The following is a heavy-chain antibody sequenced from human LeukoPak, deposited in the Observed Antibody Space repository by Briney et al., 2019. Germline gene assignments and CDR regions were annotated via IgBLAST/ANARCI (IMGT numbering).Heavy chain of an antibody. D-gene: IGHD3-22*01. Sequence: GASEVSCNASGYTFTGYYMHWVRQAPGPGLEWMGWINPNSGGTNYAQKFQGRVTMTRDTSISTAYMELSRLRSDDTAVYYCARGGVGYYYDSSGYSAYWGQGTLVTVSS. CDR1: GYTFTGYY. CDR2: INPNSGGT. CDR3: ARGGVGYYYDSSGYSAY. J-gene: IGHJ4*02. V-gene: IGHV1-2*02.